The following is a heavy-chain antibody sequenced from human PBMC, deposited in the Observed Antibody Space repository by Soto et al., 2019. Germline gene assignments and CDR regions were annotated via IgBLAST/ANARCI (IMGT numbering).Heavy chain of an antibody. CDR1: GFAFSNSW. CDR2: INADGSTT. Sequence: EMQLVESGGGLVQPGGSPRLSCAASGFAFSNSWMHWVRQVPGKGLVWVSHINADGSTTSNADSVKGRFTIFRDNAQSTLYVQMNSLRAEDTGVYYCARDRGYAFDMWGQGTMVTVSS. J-gene: IGHJ3*02. CDR3: ARDRGYAFDM. V-gene: IGHV3-74*01.